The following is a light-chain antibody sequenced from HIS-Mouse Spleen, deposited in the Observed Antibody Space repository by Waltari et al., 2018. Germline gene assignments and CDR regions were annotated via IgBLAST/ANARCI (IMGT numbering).Light chain of an antibody. V-gene: IGLV3-21*03. CDR3: QVWDSSSDHPVV. CDR1: NIGSKS. J-gene: IGLJ2*01. Sequence: SYVLTQPPSVSVAPGKTARITCGGNNIGSKSVHWYQQKPGQAPVLVVYDDSDRPSGIPGRFSGSNSGNTATLTISRVEAGDEDDYYCQVWDSSSDHPVVFGGGTKLTVL. CDR2: DDS.